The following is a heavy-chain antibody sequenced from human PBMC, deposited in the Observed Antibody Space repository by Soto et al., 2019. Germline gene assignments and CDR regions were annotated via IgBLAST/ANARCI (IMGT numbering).Heavy chain of an antibody. CDR1: GGSISSGDYY. CDR2: IYYSGST. J-gene: IGHJ4*02. V-gene: IGHV4-30-4*01. CDR3: ARDYGYGDYHFDY. Sequence: SETLSLTCTVSGGSISSGDYYWSWIRQPPGKGLEWIGYIYYSGSTYYNPSLKSRVTISVDTSKNQFSLKLSSVTAADTAVYYCARDYGYGDYHFDYWGQGTLVTVSS. D-gene: IGHD4-17*01.